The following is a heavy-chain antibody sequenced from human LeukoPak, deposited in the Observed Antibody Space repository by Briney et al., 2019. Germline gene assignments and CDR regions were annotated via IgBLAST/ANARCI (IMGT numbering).Heavy chain of an antibody. J-gene: IGHJ4*02. CDR2: ISASGGRT. V-gene: IGHV3-23*01. D-gene: IGHD6-13*01. CDR3: ARVKGIAGLKWYYFDY. Sequence: PGGSLRLSCAASGFTFSTLDMSWVRQAPGKGLEWVSSISASGGRTYYADSVKGRFTISRDNTRDTLYLQMNSLRAEDTAVYYCARVKGIAGLKWYYFDYWGQGTLVTVSS. CDR1: GFTFSTLD.